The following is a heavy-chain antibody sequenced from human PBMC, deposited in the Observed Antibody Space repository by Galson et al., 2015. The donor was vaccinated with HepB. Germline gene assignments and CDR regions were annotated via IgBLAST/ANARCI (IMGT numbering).Heavy chain of an antibody. Sequence: SVKVSCKASGGTFSSYAISWVRQAPGQGLEWMGGIIPIFGTANYAQKFQGRVTITADKSTSTAYMELSSLRSEDTAVYYCASLARAAISRFDYWGQGTLVTVSS. D-gene: IGHD2-2*01. CDR3: ASLARAAISRFDY. CDR2: IIPIFGTA. V-gene: IGHV1-69*06. CDR1: GGTFSSYA. J-gene: IGHJ4*02.